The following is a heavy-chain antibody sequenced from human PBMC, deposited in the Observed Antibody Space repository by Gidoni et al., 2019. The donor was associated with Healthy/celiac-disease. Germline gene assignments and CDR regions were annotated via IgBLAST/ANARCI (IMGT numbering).Heavy chain of an antibody. V-gene: IGHV4-59*01. D-gene: IGHD3-3*01. CDR3: ARGGEYYDFWSGYYTGIYFDY. CDR2: IYYSGST. J-gene: IGHJ4*02. CDR1: GGSISSYY. Sequence: QVQLQESGPGLVKPSETLSLTCTVSGGSISSYYWSWIRQPPGKGLDWIGYIYYSGSTNYNPSLKSRVTISVDTSKNQFSLKLSSVTAADTAVYYCARGGEYYDFWSGYYTGIYFDYWGQGTLVTVSS.